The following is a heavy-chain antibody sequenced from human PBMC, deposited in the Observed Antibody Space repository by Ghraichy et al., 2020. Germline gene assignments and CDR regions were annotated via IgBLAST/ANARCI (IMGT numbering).Heavy chain of an antibody. CDR3: ARPYYSNYPYYMDV. Sequence: GGSLRLSCAASGFTVSSNYMSWVRQAPGKGLEWVSVIYSGGSTYYADSVKGRFTISRDNSKNTLYLQMNSLRAEDTAVYYCARPYYSNYPYYMDVWGKGTTVTVSS. V-gene: IGHV3-53*01. CDR1: GFTVSSNY. J-gene: IGHJ6*03. D-gene: IGHD4-11*01. CDR2: IYSGGST.